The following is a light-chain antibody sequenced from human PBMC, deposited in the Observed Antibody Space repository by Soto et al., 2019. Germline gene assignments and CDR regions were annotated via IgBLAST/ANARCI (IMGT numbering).Light chain of an antibody. CDR2: DAS. J-gene: IGKJ4*01. CDR3: QQRSTGPTLS. CDR1: QSVSNNY. V-gene: IGKV3-11*01. Sequence: EIVFTQSPGTLSLSPGERATLSCRASQSVSNNYLAWYQQRPGQAPRLLIYDASNRAYGIPARFSGSGSGTDLTLTISSLEPEDFAVYYGQQRSTGPTLSFGVGTQVDIK.